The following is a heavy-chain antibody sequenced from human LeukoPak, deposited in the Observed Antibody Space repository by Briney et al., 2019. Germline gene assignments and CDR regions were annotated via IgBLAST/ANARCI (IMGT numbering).Heavy chain of an antibody. Sequence: PGGSLRLSCAASGFTFSSYTIHWVRQAPGKGLECVSLISANGGATYYADSVKGRFTISRDNSKSTLYLQMNSLRADDTAVYYCAKASGSPYYFDYWGQGTLVTVSS. CDR1: GFTFSSYT. J-gene: IGHJ4*02. V-gene: IGHV3-23*01. CDR3: AKASGSPYYFDY. CDR2: ISANGGAT. D-gene: IGHD3-10*01.